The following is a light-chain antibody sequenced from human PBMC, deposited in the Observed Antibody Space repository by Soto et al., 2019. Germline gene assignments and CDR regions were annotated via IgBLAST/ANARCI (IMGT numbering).Light chain of an antibody. V-gene: IGKV1-27*01. CDR2: AAS. CDR3: HKYNSAPLT. J-gene: IGKJ4*01. CDR1: QGISNY. Sequence: DIQMTQSPSSLSASVGDRVTITCRASQGISNYLAWYQQKPGKVPKLLICAASTLQSGVPSRFSGSGSGTEFTITISSLQPEDVATYYCHKYNSAPLTFGGGTKVEIK.